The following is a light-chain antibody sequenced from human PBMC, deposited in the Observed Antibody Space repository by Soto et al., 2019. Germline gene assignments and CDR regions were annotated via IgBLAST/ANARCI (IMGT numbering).Light chain of an antibody. Sequence: EIVLTQSPGTLSLSPGDRATLSCRASQSVASNYVCWYQQRHGQAPRLLIYGASLRATGIPYRFSGSGSGTDFTLTISRLEAEDFAVYYCQQYGNSPQTFGQGTKVEIK. CDR2: GAS. V-gene: IGKV3-20*01. CDR3: QQYGNSPQT. J-gene: IGKJ1*01. CDR1: QSVASNY.